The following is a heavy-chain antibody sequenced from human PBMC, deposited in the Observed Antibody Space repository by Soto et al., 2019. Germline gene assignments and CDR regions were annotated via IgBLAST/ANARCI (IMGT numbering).Heavy chain of an antibody. D-gene: IGHD3-9*01. J-gene: IGHJ6*02. Sequence: ASVKVSCKASGGTFSSYAISWVRQAPGQGLEWMGGIIPIFGTANYAQKFQGRVTITADESTSTAYMELSSLRSEDTAVYYCASEDDISFRSGPEVDYYYGMDVWGQGTTVTVSS. V-gene: IGHV1-69*13. CDR1: GGTFSSYA. CDR3: ASEDDISFRSGPEVDYYYGMDV. CDR2: IIPIFGTA.